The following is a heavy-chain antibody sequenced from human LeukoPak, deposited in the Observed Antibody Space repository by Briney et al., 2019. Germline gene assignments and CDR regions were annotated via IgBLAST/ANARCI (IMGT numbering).Heavy chain of an antibody. CDR2: INPNSGGT. D-gene: IGHD1-26*01. CDR3: AREYSGSYRSTPLDY. V-gene: IGHV1-2*02. CDR1: GYTFTGYY. Sequence: VASVKVSCEASGYTFTGYYMHLVRQAPGQGLEWMGWINPNSGGTNYAQKFQGRVTMTRDTSISTAYMELSRLRSDDTAVYYCAREYSGSYRSTPLDYWGQGTLVTVSS. J-gene: IGHJ4*02.